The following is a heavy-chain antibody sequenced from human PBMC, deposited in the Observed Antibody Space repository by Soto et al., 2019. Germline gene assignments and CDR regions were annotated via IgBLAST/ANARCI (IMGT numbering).Heavy chain of an antibody. CDR1: GFTFSSHN. Sequence: GGSLRLSCAASGFTFSSHNMHWVRQAPGKGLEWVAAIWYDGSNQYYVDSVKGRFTISRDNSKNTLYLQMNSLRAEDAAVYYCAREGDQYYFDYWGQGTLVTVSS. V-gene: IGHV3-33*01. J-gene: IGHJ4*02. D-gene: IGHD2-21*02. CDR3: AREGDQYYFDY. CDR2: IWYDGSNQ.